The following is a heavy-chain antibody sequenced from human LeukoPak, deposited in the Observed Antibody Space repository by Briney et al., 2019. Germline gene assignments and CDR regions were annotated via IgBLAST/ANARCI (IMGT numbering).Heavy chain of an antibody. Sequence: GGTLRLSCAASVFTFSSYTMHWVRPAPRKGLDYVSAITSNGGSTYYASPVKGRFTISRDNSKNTLYLQMGSLRAEDMPVYYCARGFGSSGLYYWGEGTLVTVSS. D-gene: IGHD3-22*01. J-gene: IGHJ4*02. CDR1: VFTFSSYT. V-gene: IGHV3-64*01. CDR3: ARGFGSSGLYY. CDR2: ITSNGGST.